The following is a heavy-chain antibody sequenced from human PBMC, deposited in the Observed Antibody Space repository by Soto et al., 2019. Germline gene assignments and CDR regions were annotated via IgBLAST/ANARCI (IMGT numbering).Heavy chain of an antibody. CDR3: ARDGAEYCSGGSCYGIGEYYYGMDV. Sequence: GASVKVSCKASGYTFTSYGISWVRQAPGQGLEWMGWISAYNGNTNYAQKLQGRVTVTTDTSTSTAYMELRSLRSDDTAVYYCARDGAEYCSGGSCYGIGEYYYGMDVWGQGTTVTVSS. D-gene: IGHD2-15*01. J-gene: IGHJ6*02. CDR2: ISAYNGNT. V-gene: IGHV1-18*01. CDR1: GYTFTSYG.